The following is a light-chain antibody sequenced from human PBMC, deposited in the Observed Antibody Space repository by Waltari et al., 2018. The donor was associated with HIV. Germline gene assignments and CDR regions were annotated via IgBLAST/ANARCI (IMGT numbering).Light chain of an antibody. V-gene: IGKV3-20*01. J-gene: IGKJ3*01. Sequence: ENVLTQSPGTLSLSPGERATLSCRASQSVSKNYLAWYQQKSGQAPRLLIYGASSRATGIADRFSGSGSGTDFTLTISRLEPEDFAVYYCQQYGSSPCTFGPGTKVDVK. CDR3: QQYGSSPCT. CDR1: QSVSKNY. CDR2: GAS.